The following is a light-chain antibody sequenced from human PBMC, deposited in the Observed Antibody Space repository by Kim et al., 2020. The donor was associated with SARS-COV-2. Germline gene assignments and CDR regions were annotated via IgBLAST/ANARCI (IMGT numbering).Light chain of an antibody. CDR2: AAS. CDR1: QGISKY. J-gene: IGKJ4*01. V-gene: IGKV1-16*02. Sequence: DIQMTQSPSSLSASVGDRVNMTCRASQGISKYLAWVQQKPGKAPKSLIYAASILQSGVPSKFSGSGSGTDFTLIISSLQPEDFATYYCLQYNIYPLTFGGGTKVEIK. CDR3: LQYNIYPLT.